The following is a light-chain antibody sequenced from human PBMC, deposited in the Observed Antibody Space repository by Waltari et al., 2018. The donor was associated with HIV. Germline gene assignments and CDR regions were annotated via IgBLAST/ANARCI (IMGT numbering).Light chain of an antibody. Sequence: ETVMTQFPATLSVSPGERVTLSCKPSRSVRNNLVVSQQRPGQPPRLLISGASTKAPGMPARFSGAGSGTQFTLTISSLQSEDFASYYCHQSNNWPPWTFGQGTRVEI. CDR1: RSVRNN. J-gene: IGKJ1*01. V-gene: IGKV3-15*01. CDR2: GAS. CDR3: HQSNNWPPWT.